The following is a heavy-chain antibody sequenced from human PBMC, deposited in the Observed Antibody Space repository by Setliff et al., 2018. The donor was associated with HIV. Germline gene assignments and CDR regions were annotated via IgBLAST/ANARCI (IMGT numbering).Heavy chain of an antibody. CDR3: AKDDYTDFHLAPDAFDI. V-gene: IGHV3-23*01. CDR1: GFTFVSYA. J-gene: IGHJ3*02. CDR2: ISASGDST. Sequence: PGGSLRLSCSASGFTFVSYAMSWVRQAPEKGLEWVSSISASGDSTYYADSVKGRFTISRDTSKNTLYLQMNSLRAEDTAVYYCAKDDYTDFHLAPDAFDIWGQGTLVTVSS. D-gene: IGHD4-17*01.